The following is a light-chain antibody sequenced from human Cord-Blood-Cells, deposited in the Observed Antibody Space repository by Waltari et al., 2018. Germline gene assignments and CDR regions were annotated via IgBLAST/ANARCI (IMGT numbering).Light chain of an antibody. Sequence: EIVMKQSPATLSVSLGERATLSCRASQSVSSNLAWYQQKPGQAPRLLIYGASTRATGIPARFSGSGSGTEFTLTISSLQSEDFAVYYCQQYNNWPITFGQGTRLEIK. J-gene: IGKJ5*01. CDR3: QQYNNWPIT. CDR2: GAS. CDR1: QSVSSN. V-gene: IGKV3-15*01.